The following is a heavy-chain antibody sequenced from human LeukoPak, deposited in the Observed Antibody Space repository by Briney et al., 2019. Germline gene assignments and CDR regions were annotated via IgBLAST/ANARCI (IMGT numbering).Heavy chain of an antibody. Sequence: PSETLSLTCIVSGYSITSGYYWGWIRQPPGRGLEWIGSIYHSGDTYYNPSLKSRVTISVDTSKNQFSLKLDSVTAADTAVYYCAKGTSSGWYYFDYWGQGTLVTVSS. D-gene: IGHD6-19*01. V-gene: IGHV4-38-2*02. CDR1: GYSITSGYY. CDR3: AKGTSSGWYYFDY. CDR2: IYHSGDT. J-gene: IGHJ4*02.